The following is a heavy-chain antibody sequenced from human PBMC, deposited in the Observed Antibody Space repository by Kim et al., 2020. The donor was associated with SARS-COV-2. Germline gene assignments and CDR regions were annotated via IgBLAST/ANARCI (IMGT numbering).Heavy chain of an antibody. CDR3: GRIGPNWDKTKDS. CDR1: GDSISSSTYY. J-gene: IGHJ5*01. D-gene: IGHD7-27*01. V-gene: IGHV4-39*01. CDR2: IYYTGST. Sequence: SETLSLTCTVSGDSISSSTYYWGWIRQPPGKGLEGIGTIYYTGSTYYNPSLKSRVTISAEMSNNQFPLKLSSVTAADTALYYCGRIGPNWDKTKDSWG.